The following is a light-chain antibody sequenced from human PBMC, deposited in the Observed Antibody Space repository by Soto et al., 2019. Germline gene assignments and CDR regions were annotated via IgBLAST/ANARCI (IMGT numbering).Light chain of an antibody. CDR3: QQYNSYSSGT. V-gene: IGKV1-5*03. CDR2: KAS. J-gene: IGKJ1*01. CDR1: QSISSW. Sequence: DIQMTQSPSTLSASVGDRVTITCRASQSISSWLAWYQQKPGKAPKLLIYKASSLESGVPSRFSGSGSGTEFTLTIRSLQPDDFEPYYCQQYNSYSSGTCGQGTNVEIK.